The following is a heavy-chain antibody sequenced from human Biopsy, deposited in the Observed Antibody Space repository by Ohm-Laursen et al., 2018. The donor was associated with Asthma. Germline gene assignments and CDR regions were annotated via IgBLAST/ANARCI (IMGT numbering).Heavy chain of an antibody. CDR3: ARAVDYSHYYGIDV. V-gene: IGHV1-18*01. CDR2: ISVYNGNT. Sequence: SVKVSCKTSGYTFNSAGITWVRQAPGQGLEWMGWISVYNGNTKVAQKLQDRVTMTTDTSTSAAYMELRSLRSDDTAVYFCARAVDYSHYYGIDVWGQGTTVTVS. D-gene: IGHD3-10*01. J-gene: IGHJ6*02. CDR1: GYTFNSAG.